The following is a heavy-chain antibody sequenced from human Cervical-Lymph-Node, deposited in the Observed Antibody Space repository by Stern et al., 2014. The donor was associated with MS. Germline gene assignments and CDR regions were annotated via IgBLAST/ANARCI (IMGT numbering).Heavy chain of an antibody. CDR1: GFSFSRYA. CDR2: IWYDGINQ. Sequence: VQLVQSGGGVVQPGRSLRLSCAASGFSFSRYAMHWVRQAPGKGLEWVALIWYDGINQYYADSVTGRFPISRDNFKNTLYLQMNSLRAEDTAVYYCASAYSSSHYYFDYWGQGTLVTVSS. J-gene: IGHJ4*02. D-gene: IGHD6-13*01. V-gene: IGHV3-33*01. CDR3: ASAYSSSHYYFDY.